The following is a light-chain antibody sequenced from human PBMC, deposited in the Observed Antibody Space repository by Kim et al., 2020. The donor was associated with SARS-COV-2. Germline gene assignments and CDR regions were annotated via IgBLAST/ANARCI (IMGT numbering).Light chain of an antibody. Sequence: VSPGQTASITGSGDKLGDKYACWYQQKPGQSPVLVIYEDRKRPTGIPERFSGSNSGNTATLTISGTQAMDEADYYCQAWDSTTYVFGTGTKVTVL. CDR2: EDR. CDR1: KLGDKY. CDR3: QAWDSTTYV. J-gene: IGLJ1*01. V-gene: IGLV3-1*01.